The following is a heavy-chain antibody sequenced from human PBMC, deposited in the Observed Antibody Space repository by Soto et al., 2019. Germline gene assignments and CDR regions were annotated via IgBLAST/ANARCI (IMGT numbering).Heavy chain of an antibody. CDR2: VGRSAGDT. J-gene: IGHJ5*02. V-gene: IGHV3-48*02. Sequence: GGSLRLSCAASGFTFSSFSMNWVRQAPGKGLEWLSHVGRSAGDTHYADSVKGRFTISRDNVKSSVYLQMNSLRDEDTAVYFCARHLHWAFDHWGQGILVTVSS. CDR1: GFTFSSFS. D-gene: IGHD3-16*01. CDR3: ARHLHWAFDH.